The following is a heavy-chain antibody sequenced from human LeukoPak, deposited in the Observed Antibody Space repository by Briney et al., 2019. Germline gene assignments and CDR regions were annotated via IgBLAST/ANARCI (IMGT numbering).Heavy chain of an antibody. V-gene: IGHV1-24*01. CDR2: FDPEDGET. CDR1: VYTLTELS. J-gene: IGHJ6*02. CDR3: ATVKDSRGYYYRSADYYYYGMDV. Sequence: ASVKLSCKVSVYTLTELSMHWVRQAPGKGLEWMVGFDPEDGETIYTQKYQGRDTRTEDTSTDTAYMELSSLRSEDTAVYYCATVKDSRGYYYRSADYYYYGMDVWGQGTTVTVSS. D-gene: IGHD3-22*01.